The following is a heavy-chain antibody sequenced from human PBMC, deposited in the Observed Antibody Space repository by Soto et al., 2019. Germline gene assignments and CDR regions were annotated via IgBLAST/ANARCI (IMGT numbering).Heavy chain of an antibody. CDR3: AHSYDFWSGYYATFDY. V-gene: IGHV2-5*02. J-gene: IGHJ4*02. CDR2: IYWDDDK. Sequence: EWLALIYWDDDKRYSPSLKSRLTITKDTSKNQVVLTMTNMDPVDTATYYCAHSYDFWSGYYATFDYWGQGTLVTVSS. D-gene: IGHD3-3*01.